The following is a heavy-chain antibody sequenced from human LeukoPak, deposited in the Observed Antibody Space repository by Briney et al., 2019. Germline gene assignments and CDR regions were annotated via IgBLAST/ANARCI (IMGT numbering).Heavy chain of an antibody. CDR1: GFTFSSYG. CDR3: ARDRAYYYYKDV. Sequence: PGRSLRLSCAASGFTFSSYGMHWVRQAPGKGLEWVAVIWYDGSNKYYADSVKGRFTISRDNSKNTLYLQMNSLRAEDTAVYYCARDRAYYYYKDVWGKGTTVTVSS. CDR2: IWYDGSNK. V-gene: IGHV3-33*01. J-gene: IGHJ6*03.